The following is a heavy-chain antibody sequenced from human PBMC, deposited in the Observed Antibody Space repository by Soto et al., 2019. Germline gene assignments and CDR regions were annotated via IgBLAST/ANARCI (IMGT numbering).Heavy chain of an antibody. CDR1: GFTFSDYY. V-gene: IGHV3-11*05. Sequence: QVQLVESGGGLVKPGGSLRLSCAASGFTFSDYYMSWIRQAPGKGLEWVSYISSSSSYTNYADSVKGRFTISRDNAKNSLYLQMNSLRAEDTAVYYCARGYCSGGGCYHGGMDVWGQGTTVTVSS. CDR2: ISSSSSYT. CDR3: ARGYCSGGGCYHGGMDV. D-gene: IGHD2-15*01. J-gene: IGHJ6*02.